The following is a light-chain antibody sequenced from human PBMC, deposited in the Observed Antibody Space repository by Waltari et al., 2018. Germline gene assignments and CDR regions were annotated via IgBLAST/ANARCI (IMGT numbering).Light chain of an antibody. CDR3: ASHTSRTTWV. Sequence: QSALTLPASMSRSPGQSINILCPRANSDVVANIYLCWYQQHPGKAPKLMIYDVTKRPSGVSNRFSGSKSGNTASLTISGLQAEDEADYYCASHTSRTTWVFGGGTKVTVL. J-gene: IGLJ3*02. V-gene: IGLV2-14*01. CDR2: DVT. CDR1: NSDVVANIY.